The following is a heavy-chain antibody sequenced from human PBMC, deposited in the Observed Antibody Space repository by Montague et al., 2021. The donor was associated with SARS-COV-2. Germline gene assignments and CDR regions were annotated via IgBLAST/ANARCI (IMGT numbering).Heavy chain of an antibody. D-gene: IGHD3-22*01. CDR1: GGSFSGYY. CDR3: ARRPHYYDSSGYYYPGPQRYYFDY. CDR2: INHSGST. V-gene: IGHV4-34*01. J-gene: IGHJ4*02. Sequence: SETLSLTCAVYGGSFSGYYWSWIRQPPGKGLEWIGEINHSGSTNYNPSLKSRVTISVDTSKNQFSLKLSSVTAADTAVYYCARRPHYYDSSGYYYPGPQRYYFDYWGQGTRVTVSS.